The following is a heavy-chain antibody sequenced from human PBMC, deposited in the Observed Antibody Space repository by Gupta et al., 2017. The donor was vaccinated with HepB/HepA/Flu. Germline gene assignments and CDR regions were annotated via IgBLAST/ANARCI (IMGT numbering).Heavy chain of an antibody. D-gene: IGHD2-8*01. V-gene: IGHV3-30-3*01. Sequence: QVQLVESGGGVVQPGRSLRLSCAASGFTFSSYAMHWVRQAPGKGLEWVAVISYDGSNKYYADSVKGRFTISRDNSKNTLYLQMNSLRAEDTAVYYCARDEGDIVLMGYATNYGMDVWGQGTTVTVSS. J-gene: IGHJ6*02. CDR2: ISYDGSNK. CDR1: GFTFSSYA. CDR3: ARDEGDIVLMGYATNYGMDV.